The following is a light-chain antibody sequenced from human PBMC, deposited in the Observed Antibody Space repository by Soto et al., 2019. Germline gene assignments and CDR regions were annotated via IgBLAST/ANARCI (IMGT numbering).Light chain of an antibody. CDR3: QLNGSSPPIT. CDR2: GAS. J-gene: IGKJ5*01. Sequence: VLTQSPGTLSLSPGERATLSCRASQSVRSTSLAWYQQKPGQALRLLIYGASSRATGIPDRFSGGGSGTDFTLTISRLEPEDFAVYYCQLNGSSPPITFGQGTRLEIK. CDR1: QSVRSTS. V-gene: IGKV3-20*01.